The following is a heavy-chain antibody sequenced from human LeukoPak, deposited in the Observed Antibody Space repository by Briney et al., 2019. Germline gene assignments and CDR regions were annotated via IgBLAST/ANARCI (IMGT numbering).Heavy chain of an antibody. Sequence: PSETLSLTCVVYGGSFNGYYWSWIRQPPGKGLEWIGYIYHSGSTNYNPSFKSRVTISVDTSKHQFSLQLSSVSAADTAVYYCAGAQAGGDGYYFDFWGQGTLVTVSS. CDR1: GGSFNGYY. CDR2: IYHSGST. CDR3: AGAQAGGDGYYFDF. J-gene: IGHJ4*02. D-gene: IGHD2-21*01. V-gene: IGHV4-34*01.